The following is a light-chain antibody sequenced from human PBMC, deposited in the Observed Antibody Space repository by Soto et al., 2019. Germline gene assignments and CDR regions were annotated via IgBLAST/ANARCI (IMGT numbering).Light chain of an antibody. CDR3: QQYQTYST. CDR2: DAS. V-gene: IGKV1-5*01. J-gene: IGKJ5*01. Sequence: DIQMTQSPSTLSASVGDTVTITFRASQSVAGWLAWYQQKPGKAPTLLIYDASSLGSGVPSRFSGSGSGTEFTLTISSLQPDDFATYFCQQYQTYSTFGQGTRLEIK. CDR1: QSVAGW.